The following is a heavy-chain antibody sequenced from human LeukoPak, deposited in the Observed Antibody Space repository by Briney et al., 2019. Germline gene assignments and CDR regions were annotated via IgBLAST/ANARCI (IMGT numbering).Heavy chain of an antibody. CDR2: INHSGST. CDR1: GGSFSGYY. CDR3: ARGQGKEQLVQPFDY. Sequence: SETLSLTCAVYGGSFSGYYWSWIRQPPGKGLEWIGEINHSGSTNYNPSLKSRVTISVDTSKNQFSLKLSSVTAADTAVYYCARGQGKEQLVQPFDYWGQGTLVTVSS. D-gene: IGHD6-6*01. V-gene: IGHV4-34*01. J-gene: IGHJ4*02.